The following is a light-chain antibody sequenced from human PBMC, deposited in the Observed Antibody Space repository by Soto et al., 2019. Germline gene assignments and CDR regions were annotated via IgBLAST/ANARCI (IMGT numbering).Light chain of an antibody. V-gene: IGKV3-11*01. Sequence: EIVLTQSPATLSLSPGERATLSCRASQSVSNYLAWYQQKPGQAPRLLIYDASNRATGIPARFSGRGSGTDFALTISSLEPEDFAVYYCQQYTYWPPWTFGQGTKVEIK. CDR1: QSVSNY. J-gene: IGKJ1*01. CDR3: QQYTYWPPWT. CDR2: DAS.